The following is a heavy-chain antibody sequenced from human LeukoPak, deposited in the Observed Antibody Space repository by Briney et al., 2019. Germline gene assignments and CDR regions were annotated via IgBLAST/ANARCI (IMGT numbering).Heavy chain of an antibody. CDR3: ARGKGVYYFDY. CDR1: GFTFSSYG. CDR2: ISYDGSNK. Sequence: PGGSLRLSCAASGFTFSSYGMHWVRQAPGKGLEWVAVISYDGSNKYYADSVKGRFTISRDNSKNTLYLQMNSVRAEDTAVYYCARGKGVYYFDYWGQGTLVTVSS. J-gene: IGHJ4*02. V-gene: IGHV3-30-3*01. D-gene: IGHD4-23*01.